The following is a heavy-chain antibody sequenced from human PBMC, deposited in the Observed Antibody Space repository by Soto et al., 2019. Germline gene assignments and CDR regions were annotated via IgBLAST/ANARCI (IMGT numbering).Heavy chain of an antibody. CDR1: GFTFGNYA. CDR2: IGDPGTST. D-gene: IGHD2-21*02. CDR3: AKSLVTPSDAFDL. V-gene: IGHV3-23*01. J-gene: IGHJ3*01. Sequence: PGGSLRLSCAASGFTFGNYAMNWVRQAPGKGLEWISSIGDPGTSTYYANSVKGRFSMSRDNSKNTLFLQMNRLRADDTAVYFCAKSLVTPSDAFDLWGRGTLVTVSS.